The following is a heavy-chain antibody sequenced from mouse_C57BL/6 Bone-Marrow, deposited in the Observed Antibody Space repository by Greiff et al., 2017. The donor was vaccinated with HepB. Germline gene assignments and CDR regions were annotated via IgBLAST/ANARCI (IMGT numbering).Heavy chain of an antibody. CDR3: ARHDGYFFDY. Sequence: EVQEVESGGGLVKPGGSLKLSCAASGFTFSSYTMSWVRQTPEKRLEWVATISGGGGNTYYPDSVKGRFTISRDNAKNTLYLQMSSLRSEDTALYYCARHDGYFFDYWGQGTTLTVSS. CDR2: ISGGGGNT. D-gene: IGHD2-3*01. J-gene: IGHJ2*01. CDR1: GFTFSSYT. V-gene: IGHV5-9*01.